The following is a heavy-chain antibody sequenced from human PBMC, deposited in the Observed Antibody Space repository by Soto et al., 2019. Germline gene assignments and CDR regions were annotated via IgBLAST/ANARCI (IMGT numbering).Heavy chain of an antibody. Sequence: LTLTCAVSGGSIISSNWWNWVRQPPGKGLEWIGEIYHSGSTYYKSSLKSRVAMSVDTSKNQFSLKLTSATAADTAVYYCARRDWSGSTSHFYFDYWGQGVLVTVSS. CDR3: ARRDWSGSTSHFYFDY. J-gene: IGHJ4*02. CDR2: IYHSGST. D-gene: IGHD3-9*01. V-gene: IGHV4-4*02. CDR1: GGSIISSNW.